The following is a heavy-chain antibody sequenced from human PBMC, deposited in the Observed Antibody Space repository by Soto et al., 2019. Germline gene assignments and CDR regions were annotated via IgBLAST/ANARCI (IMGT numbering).Heavy chain of an antibody. Sequence: EVQLVDSGGDLIQPGGSLRLSCGASGFTVSGNSLSWVRQAPGKGLEWVSYIYIDGSTYYADSVRGRFTLTRDNSKNTLYLQMNNLRGEDTAVYYCARDGGLCKAVAGIQYSGMDVWGQGTTVTVSS. V-gene: IGHV3-53*01. D-gene: IGHD6-19*01. CDR3: ARDGGLCKAVAGIQYSGMDV. CDR2: IYIDGST. J-gene: IGHJ6*02. CDR1: GFTVSGNS.